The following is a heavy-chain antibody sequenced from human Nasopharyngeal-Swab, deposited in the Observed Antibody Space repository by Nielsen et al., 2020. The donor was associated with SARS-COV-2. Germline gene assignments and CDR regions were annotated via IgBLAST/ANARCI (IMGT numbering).Heavy chain of an antibody. CDR3: ARGPQILTY. CDR2: VSAYNGDT. V-gene: IGHV1-18*01. J-gene: IGHJ4*02. CDR1: GFTFLSSS. Sequence: ASVKVSCKASGFTFLSSSINWGGQAPGQGVEGMGGVSAYNGDTDYEQKFQGRVTMTTDTSTETAYMELRGLTSDDTAVYYCARGPQILTYWGQGTLVTVSS. D-gene: IGHD3-3*01.